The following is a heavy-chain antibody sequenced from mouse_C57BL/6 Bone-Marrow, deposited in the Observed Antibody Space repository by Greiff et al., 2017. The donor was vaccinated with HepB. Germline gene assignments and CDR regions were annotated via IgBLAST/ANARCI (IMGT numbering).Heavy chain of an antibody. J-gene: IGHJ2*01. CDR3: TEAVYYDY. CDR2: IRWKSDNNAK. V-gene: IGHV6-3*01. Sequence: VQLKESGGGLVQPGGSMKLSCVASGFTFSNYWMNWVRQSPEKGLEWVAQIRWKSDNNAKHYAESVKGTFTISRDESKSSVYLQMNNLRAEDTGIYCCTEAVYYDYWGQGTTLTVSS. CDR1: GFTFSNYW.